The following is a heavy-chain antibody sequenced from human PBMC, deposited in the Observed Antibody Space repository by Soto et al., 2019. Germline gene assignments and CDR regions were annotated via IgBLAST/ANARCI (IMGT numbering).Heavy chain of an antibody. J-gene: IGHJ5*02. D-gene: IGHD3-10*01. CDR1: GGSISSGGYY. CDR3: ARDWSAYYYGSGFGSWFDP. V-gene: IGHV4-31*03. CDR2: IYYSGST. Sequence: QVQLQESGPGLVKPSQTLSLTCTVSGGSISSGGYYWSWIRQHPGKGLEWIGYIYYSGSTYYNPSLKSRVTISVDTSKNQFSLKLSSVTAADTAVYYCARDWSAYYYGSGFGSWFDPWGQGTLVTVSS.